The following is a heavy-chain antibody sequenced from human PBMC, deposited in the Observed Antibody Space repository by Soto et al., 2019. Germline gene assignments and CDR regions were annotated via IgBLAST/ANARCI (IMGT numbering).Heavy chain of an antibody. D-gene: IGHD3-3*01. CDR3: ARSGARNTIFGVVAHPCDY. CDR2: IIPIFGTA. J-gene: IGHJ4*02. Sequence: QVQLVQSGAEVKKPGSSVKVSCKASGGTFSSYAISWVRQAPGQGLEWMGGIIPIFGTANYAQKFQGRVTITADESTSTAYMELSSLRSEDTAVYYCARSGARNTIFGVVAHPCDYWGQGTLVTVSS. CDR1: GGTFSSYA. V-gene: IGHV1-69*01.